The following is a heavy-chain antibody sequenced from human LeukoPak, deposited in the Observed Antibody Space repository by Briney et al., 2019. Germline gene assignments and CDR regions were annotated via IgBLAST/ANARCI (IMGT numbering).Heavy chain of an antibody. CDR2: ISWNSGSI. J-gene: IGHJ6*02. CDR1: GFTFDDYA. CDR3: AKDFNFGGSYYYYGMDV. Sequence: GRSLRLSCAASGFTFDDYAMHWVRQAPGKGLEWVSGISWNSGSIGYADSVKGRFTISRDNAKNSLYLQMNSLRAEDTALYYCAKDFNFGGSYYYYGMDVWGQGTAVTVSS. V-gene: IGHV3-9*01. D-gene: IGHD3-16*01.